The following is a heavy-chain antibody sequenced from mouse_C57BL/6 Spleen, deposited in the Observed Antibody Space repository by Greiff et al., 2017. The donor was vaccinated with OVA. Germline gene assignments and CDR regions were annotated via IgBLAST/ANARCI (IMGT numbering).Heavy chain of an antibody. CDR3: TRVYYYGSSPYAMDY. CDR2: ISSGGDYI. CDR1: GFTFSSYA. J-gene: IGHJ4*01. V-gene: IGHV5-9-1*02. Sequence: VQLKESGEGLVKPGGSLKLSCAASGFTFSSYAMSWVRQTPEKRLEWVAYISSGGDYIYYADTVKGRFTISRDNARNTLYLQMSSLKSEDTAMYYCTRVYYYGSSPYAMDYWGQGTSVTVSS. D-gene: IGHD1-1*01.